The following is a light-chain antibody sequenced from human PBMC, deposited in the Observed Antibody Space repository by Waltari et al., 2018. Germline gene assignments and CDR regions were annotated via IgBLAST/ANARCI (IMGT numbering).Light chain of an antibody. Sequence: QSALTQPPSASGSPGQSVTISCTGTSSDVGGYNYVSWYQQHPGKAPKLLIYGVDKRPSGVPARFSGSKSGNPASLTVSGLQAEDEADYYCNSYAGSNNLGVFGGGTKLTVL. CDR3: NSYAGSNNLGV. CDR2: GVD. V-gene: IGLV2-8*01. CDR1: SSDVGGYNY. J-gene: IGLJ3*02.